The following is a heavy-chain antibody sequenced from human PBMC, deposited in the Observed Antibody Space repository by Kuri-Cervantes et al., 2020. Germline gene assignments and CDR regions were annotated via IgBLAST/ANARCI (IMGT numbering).Heavy chain of an antibody. CDR2: ISGSGGST. CDR1: GGSFSGYY. V-gene: IGHV3-23*01. D-gene: IGHD3-9*01. Sequence: GGSLRLSCAVYGGSFSGYYWSWIRQPPGKGLEWVSAISGSGGSTYYADSVKGRFTISRDNSKNTLYLQMNSLRAEDTAVYYCARDNDDILTGYYYYYYMDVWGKGTTVTVSS. J-gene: IGHJ6*03. CDR3: ARDNDDILTGYYYYYYMDV.